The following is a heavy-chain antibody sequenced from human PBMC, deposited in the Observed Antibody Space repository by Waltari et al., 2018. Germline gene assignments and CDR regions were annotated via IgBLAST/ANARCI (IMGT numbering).Heavy chain of an antibody. Sequence: QGQLVESGGGVVQPGRSLGLPCPASGFIFSNYGMPWVRQAPGKGLEWVAVISFDGLDKRYADSVKGRFTISRDNSKYTLFLELNSLTTDDTGVYFCAKANRHSGQDNWFDPWGHGAPVTVSS. CDR3: AKANRHSGQDNWFDP. V-gene: IGHV3-30*18. CDR2: ISFDGLDK. CDR1: GFIFSNYG. D-gene: IGHD2-15*01. J-gene: IGHJ5*02.